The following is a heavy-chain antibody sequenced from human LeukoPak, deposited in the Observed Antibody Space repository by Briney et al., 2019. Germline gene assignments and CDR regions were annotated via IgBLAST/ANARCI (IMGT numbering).Heavy chain of an antibody. J-gene: IGHJ3*02. V-gene: IGHV3-23*01. CDR2: ISGSGGST. D-gene: IGHD6-13*01. CDR1: GFTFSSYA. Sequence: PGGSLRLSCAASGFTFSSYAMSWVRQAPGKGLEWVLAISGSGGSTYYADSVKGRFTISRDNSKNTLYLQMNSLRAEDTAVYYCAKFLRYSSREDAFDIWGQGTMVTVSS. CDR3: AKFLRYSSREDAFDI.